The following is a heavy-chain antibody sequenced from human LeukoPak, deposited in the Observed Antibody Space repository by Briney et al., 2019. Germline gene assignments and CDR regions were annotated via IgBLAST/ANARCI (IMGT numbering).Heavy chain of an antibody. CDR3: ARDPSPHGGFDY. CDR1: GYSISSGYY. J-gene: IGHJ4*02. CDR2: IYHSGST. D-gene: IGHD4-23*01. V-gene: IGHV4-38-2*02. Sequence: SETLSLTCTVSGYSISSGYYWGWIRQPPGKGLEWIGSIYHSGSTYYNPSLKSRVTISVDTSKNQFSLKLSSVTAADTAVYYCARDPSPHGGFDYWGQGTLVTVS.